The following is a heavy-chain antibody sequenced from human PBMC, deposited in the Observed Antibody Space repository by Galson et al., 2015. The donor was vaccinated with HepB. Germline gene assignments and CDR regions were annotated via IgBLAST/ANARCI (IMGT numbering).Heavy chain of an antibody. V-gene: IGHV3-30*04. CDR3: AKEVMEGSSWPRSLYYYGMDV. J-gene: IGHJ6*02. Sequence: SLRLSCAASGFNFNTYSMHWVRLAPGKGLEWVAVTSYDETYKYYGESVKGRFTISRDNSKTTLYLQMNSLRPVDTGVYFCAKEVMEGSSWPRSLYYYGMDVWGQGTTVTVSS. D-gene: IGHD6-13*01. CDR1: GFNFNTYS. CDR2: TSYDETYK.